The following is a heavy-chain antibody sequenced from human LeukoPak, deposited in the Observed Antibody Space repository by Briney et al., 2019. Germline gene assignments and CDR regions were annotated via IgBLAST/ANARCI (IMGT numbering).Heavy chain of an antibody. Sequence: HGESLKISCEGSGYSFTTYWIGWVRRMSGKGLEWMGIIYPGDSDTRYSPSFQGQVTISADKSISTAYLQWSSLKASDTAMYYCARWKGGDNWFDPWGQGTLVTVSS. CDR2: IYPGDSDT. J-gene: IGHJ5*02. V-gene: IGHV5-51*01. CDR3: ARWKGGDNWFDP. CDR1: GYSFTTYW. D-gene: IGHD1-1*01.